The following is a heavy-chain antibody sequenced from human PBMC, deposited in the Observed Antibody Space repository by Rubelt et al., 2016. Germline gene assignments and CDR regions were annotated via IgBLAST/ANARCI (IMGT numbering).Heavy chain of an antibody. CDR2: TSCDGGVK. Sequence: HLVESGGGVVQPGRSLRLSCAASGFTFSGHALHWVRQAPGKGLVWVAVTSCDGGVKYYSDSVRGRFTISRDNSKNTLYLQMSGLRPEDTAVYYCHRRNYFYGMDVWGQGTTVTVS. V-gene: IGHV3-30*10. CDR1: GFTFSGHA. J-gene: IGHJ6*02. CDR3: HRRNYFYGMDV.